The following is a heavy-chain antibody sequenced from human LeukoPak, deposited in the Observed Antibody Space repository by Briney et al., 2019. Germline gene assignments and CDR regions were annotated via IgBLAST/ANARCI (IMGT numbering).Heavy chain of an antibody. J-gene: IGHJ3*02. CDR1: GFTYSICA. CDR3: ARLRVYGFDI. Sequence: GRSLRLSCAASGFTYSICAMHWVRQAPGKGLEWVATISYDGSNKYYADSVKGRFTISRDNAKNTLYLQMNSLRAEDTAVYYCARLRVYGFDIWGQGTMVTVSS. D-gene: IGHD5/OR15-5a*01. CDR2: ISYDGSNK. V-gene: IGHV3-30-3*01.